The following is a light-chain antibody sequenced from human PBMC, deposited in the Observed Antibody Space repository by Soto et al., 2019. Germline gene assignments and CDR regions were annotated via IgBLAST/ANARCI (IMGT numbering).Light chain of an antibody. J-gene: IGKJ1*01. Sequence: ETVMTQSQDTLSVSPGGRATLSCRASQSISDSLAWYQQKPGQAPRLLIHGASTRATGFPARFSGSGSGTDFTLTISSLQSEDFAIYYCQQYNNWPWTFGQGTKVHIK. CDR2: GAS. CDR1: QSISDS. V-gene: IGKV3-15*01. CDR3: QQYNNWPWT.